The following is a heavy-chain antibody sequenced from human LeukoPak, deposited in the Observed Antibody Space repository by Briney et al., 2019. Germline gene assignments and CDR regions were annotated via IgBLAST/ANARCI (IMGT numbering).Heavy chain of an antibody. J-gene: IGHJ4*02. Sequence: PGGSLRLSCAASGFTFDDYAMHWVRQAPGKGLEWVSGISWNSGSIGYADSVKGRFTISRDNAKNSLYLQMNSLRAEDTALYYCAKDSRQGIIAAAGLDYWGQGTLVTVSS. D-gene: IGHD6-13*01. CDR2: ISWNSGSI. CDR3: AKDSRQGIIAAAGLDY. V-gene: IGHV3-9*01. CDR1: GFTFDDYA.